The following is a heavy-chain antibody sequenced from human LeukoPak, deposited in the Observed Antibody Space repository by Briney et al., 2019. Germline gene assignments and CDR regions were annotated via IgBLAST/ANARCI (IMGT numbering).Heavy chain of an antibody. CDR1: GGSSSGYY. CDR3: ARAKRITIFGVPRGYYYYGMDI. Sequence: PSETLSLTCAVYGGSSSGYYWSWIRQPPGKGLEWIGEINHSGSTNYNPSLKSRVTISVDTSKNQFSLKLSSVTAADTAVYYCARAKRITIFGVPRGYYYYGMDIWGQGTTVTVSS. CDR2: INHSGST. J-gene: IGHJ6*02. D-gene: IGHD3-3*01. V-gene: IGHV4-34*01.